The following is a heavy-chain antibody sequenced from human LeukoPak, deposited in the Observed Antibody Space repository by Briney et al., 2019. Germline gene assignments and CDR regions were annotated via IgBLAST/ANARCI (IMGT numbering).Heavy chain of an antibody. Sequence: GGSLRLSCAASGFTFSSYGMHWVRQAPGKGLEWVAVISYDGSNKYYADSVKGRFTISRDNSKNTLYLQMNSLRAEDTAVYYCASGLKYFDWLRSTPLLNWGQGTLVTVSS. J-gene: IGHJ4*02. CDR3: ASGLKYFDWLRSTPLLN. CDR2: ISYDGSNK. D-gene: IGHD3-9*01. V-gene: IGHV3-30*03. CDR1: GFTFSSYG.